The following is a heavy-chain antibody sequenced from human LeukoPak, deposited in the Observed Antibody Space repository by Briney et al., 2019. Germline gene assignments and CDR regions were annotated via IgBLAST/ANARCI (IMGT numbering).Heavy chain of an antibody. V-gene: IGHV4-34*01. CDR2: INHSGST. D-gene: IGHD5-12*01. Sequence: SETLSLTCAVYGGSFSGYYWSWIRQPPGKGLEWIGEINHSGSTNYNPSLKSRVTISVDTSKNQFSLKLSSVTAADTAVYYCARLVATIHLDVWGKGTTVTISS. CDR1: GGSFSGYY. CDR3: ARLVATIHLDV. J-gene: IGHJ6*04.